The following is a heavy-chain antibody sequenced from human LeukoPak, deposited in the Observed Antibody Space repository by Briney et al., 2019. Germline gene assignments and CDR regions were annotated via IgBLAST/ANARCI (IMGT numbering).Heavy chain of an antibody. V-gene: IGHV4-39*07. D-gene: IGHD4-17*01. J-gene: IGHJ4*02. Sequence: SETLSLTCTVSGGSISSSSYYWGWIRQPPGKGLEWIGRIYYSGSTYYNPSLKSRVTISVDTSKNQFSLKLSSVTAADTAVYYCARGLQTTVTTPLTRWGQGTLVTVSS. CDR2: IYYSGST. CDR3: ARGLQTTVTTPLTR. CDR1: GGSISSSSYY.